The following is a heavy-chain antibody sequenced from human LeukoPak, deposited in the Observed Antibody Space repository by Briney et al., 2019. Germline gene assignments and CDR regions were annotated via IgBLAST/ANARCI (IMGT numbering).Heavy chain of an antibody. V-gene: IGHV3-30*19. J-gene: IGHJ4*02. D-gene: IGHD2-2*01. Sequence: GGSLRLSCAASGFTFSSYGMHWVRQAPGKGLEWVAVIWYDGSNKYYADSVKGRFTISRDNSKNTLYLQMNSLRAEDTAVYYCARLFRVVVPAANTHFDYWGQGTLVTVSS. CDR1: GFTFSSYG. CDR3: ARLFRVVVPAANTHFDY. CDR2: IWYDGSNK.